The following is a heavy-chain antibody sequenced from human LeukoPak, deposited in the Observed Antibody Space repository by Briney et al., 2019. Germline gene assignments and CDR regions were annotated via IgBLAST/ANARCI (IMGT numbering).Heavy chain of an antibody. Sequence: PGGSLRLSCAASGFTFSRNGMTWVRQAPGKGLEWIGSIYYSGTTYYNPSLKSRVTISVDTSKNQFSLKLSSVTAADTALYYCAKHYMGSSYNHGLDCWGQGTLVTVSS. CDR1: GFTFSRNG. V-gene: IGHV4-39*01. CDR2: IYYSGTT. J-gene: IGHJ4*02. CDR3: AKHYMGSSYNHGLDC. D-gene: IGHD3-10*01.